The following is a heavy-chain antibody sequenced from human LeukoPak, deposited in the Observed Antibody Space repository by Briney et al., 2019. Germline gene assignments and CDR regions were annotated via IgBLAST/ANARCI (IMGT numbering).Heavy chain of an antibody. Sequence: SETLSLTSTVSGGSISSSSYYWGWIRQPPGKGLEWIGSIYYSGSTYYNPSLKSRVTISVDTSKNQFSLKLSSVTAADTAVYYCARQRAAAGKNWFDPWGQGTLVTVSS. CDR2: IYYSGST. CDR3: ARQRAAAGKNWFDP. D-gene: IGHD6-13*01. CDR1: GGSISSSSYY. V-gene: IGHV4-39*01. J-gene: IGHJ5*02.